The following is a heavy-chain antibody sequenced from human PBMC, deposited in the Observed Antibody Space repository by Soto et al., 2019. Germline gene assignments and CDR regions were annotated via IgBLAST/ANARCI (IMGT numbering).Heavy chain of an antibody. V-gene: IGHV5-10-1*01. J-gene: IGHJ6*02. CDR2: IDPSDSYT. Sequence: PGESLKISCKGSGYSFTNYWITWVRQMPGKALEWMGRIDPSDSYTNYSPSFQGHVTISTDKSISTAYLQWSSLKASDTAVYYCARRGAGCYYTYYYGMDVWGQGTSVTVSS. CDR3: ARRGAGCYYTYYYGMDV. D-gene: IGHD3-10*01. CDR1: GYSFTNYW.